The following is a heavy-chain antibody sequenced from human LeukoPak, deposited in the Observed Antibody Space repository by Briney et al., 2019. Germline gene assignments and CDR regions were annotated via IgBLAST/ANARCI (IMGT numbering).Heavy chain of an antibody. CDR2: IYYSGST. D-gene: IGHD4-17*01. J-gene: IGHJ3*02. Sequence: SETLSLTWTVSGGSISSGGYYWSWIRQHPGKGLEWIGYIYYSGSTYYNPSLKSRVTISVDTSKNQFSLKLSSVTAADTAVYYCARDHDYGDYSAFDIWGQGTMVTVSS. CDR1: GGSISSGGYY. CDR3: ARDHDYGDYSAFDI. V-gene: IGHV4-31*02.